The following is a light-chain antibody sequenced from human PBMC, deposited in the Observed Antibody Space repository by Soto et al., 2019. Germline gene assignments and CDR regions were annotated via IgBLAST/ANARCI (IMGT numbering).Light chain of an antibody. Sequence: EIVLTQSPATLSLSPGERATLSCRASQSVSSYLAWYQQKPGQAPRLLIYDASNRATGIPARFSGSGSGTDFTLSSSSLDPELFAVYYCQLGSSTGWTFDQGTKVEIK. CDR2: DAS. CDR3: QLGSSTGWT. V-gene: IGKV3-11*01. CDR1: QSVSSY. J-gene: IGKJ1*01.